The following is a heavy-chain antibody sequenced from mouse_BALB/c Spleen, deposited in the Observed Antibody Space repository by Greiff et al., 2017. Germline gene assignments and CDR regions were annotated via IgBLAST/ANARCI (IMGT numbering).Heavy chain of an antibody. CDR2: ILPGSGST. J-gene: IGHJ2*01. Sequence: VQRVESGAELMKPGASVKISCKATGYTFSSYWIEWVKQRPGHGLEWIGEILPGSGSTNYNEKFKGKATFTADTSSNTAYMQLSSLTSEDSAVYYCASWLLRKDYFDYWGQGTTLTVSS. CDR1: GYTFSSYW. D-gene: IGHD2-3*01. V-gene: IGHV1-9*01. CDR3: ASWLLRKDYFDY.